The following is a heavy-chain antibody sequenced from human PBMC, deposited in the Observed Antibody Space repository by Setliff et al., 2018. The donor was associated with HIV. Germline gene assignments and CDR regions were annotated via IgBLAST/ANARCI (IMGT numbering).Heavy chain of an antibody. V-gene: IGHV4-34*01. CDR2: INHSGRT. D-gene: IGHD1-26*01. Sequence: SETLSLTCAVYGESFSGFYWTWIRQPPGKGLEWIGDINHSGRTNYNPSLKSRVTISVDTSKNQFSLKLSSVTAADTAVYYCARAYSGSFVYWGQGTLVTVSS. CDR1: GESFSGFY. J-gene: IGHJ4*02. CDR3: ARAYSGSFVY.